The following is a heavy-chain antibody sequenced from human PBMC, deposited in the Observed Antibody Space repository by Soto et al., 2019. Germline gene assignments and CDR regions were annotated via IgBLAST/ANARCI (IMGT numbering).Heavy chain of an antibody. J-gene: IGHJ3*02. CDR3: ARYGDCGGDCYPLGDAFDI. D-gene: IGHD2-21*02. Sequence: QVQLQESGPGLVKPSQTLSLTCTVSGGSISSGDYYWSWIRQPPGKGLEWIGYIYYSGSTYYNPSLKGRVPISVDTPKHQFSLTLSSVTAADTAVYYCARYGDCGGDCYPLGDAFDIWGQGTMVTVSS. V-gene: IGHV4-30-4*01. CDR1: GGSISSGDYY. CDR2: IYYSGST.